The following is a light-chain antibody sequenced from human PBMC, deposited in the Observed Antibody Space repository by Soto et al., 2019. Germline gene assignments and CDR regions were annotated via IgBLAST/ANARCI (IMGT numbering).Light chain of an antibody. Sequence: QSALTQPASVSGSPGQSITISCTGTSSDVGGYDYVSWCQQHPGKAPKLMIYDVTNWPSGVSNRFSGSKSGNTASLTISGLQAEDEADYYCSSFTSNSTYVFGTGTKVTVL. J-gene: IGLJ1*01. CDR1: SSDVGGYDY. CDR2: DVT. V-gene: IGLV2-14*03. CDR3: SSFTSNSTYV.